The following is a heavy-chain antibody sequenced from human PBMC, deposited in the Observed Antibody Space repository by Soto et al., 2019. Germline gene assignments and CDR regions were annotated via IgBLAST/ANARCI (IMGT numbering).Heavy chain of an antibody. V-gene: IGHV4-61*01. CDR2: IYYSGST. D-gene: IGHD3-10*01. Sequence: PSETLSLTCTVSGGSVNSGHYYWNWIRQSPGKGLEWIGYIYYSGSTNYNSSLKSRLSISIDTSRNQFSLKLTSVTAADTAVYYCARESILLLPDSGKTTDPCCQGLLGTVSS. CDR1: GGSVNSGHYY. J-gene: IGHJ5*02. CDR3: ARESILLLPDSGKTTDP.